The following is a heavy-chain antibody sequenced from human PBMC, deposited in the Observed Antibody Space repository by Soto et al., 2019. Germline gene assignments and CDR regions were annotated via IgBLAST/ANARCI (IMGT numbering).Heavy chain of an antibody. CDR2: IHPRDSDT. CDR3: ARQRGYDFWSGYLDV. D-gene: IGHD3-3*01. J-gene: IGHJ6*02. CDR1: GYDFSTYY. V-gene: IGHV5-51*01. Sequence: GESLKISCKGSGYDFSTYYIGWVRQMPGKGLEWLGLIHPRDSDTRYSPSFQGQVTISVDQSISTAYLQWSSLKASDTAMYYCARQRGYDFWSGYLDVWGQGTTVTVSS.